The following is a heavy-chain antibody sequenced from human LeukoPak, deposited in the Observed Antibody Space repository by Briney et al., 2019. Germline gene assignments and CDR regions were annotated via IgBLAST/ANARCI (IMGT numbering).Heavy chain of an antibody. CDR3: ARDRVGSGWPRPWYFEF. D-gene: IGHD6-19*01. CDR2: MNLNTGAT. V-gene: IGHV1-2*02. Sequence: ASVKVSCKPSGYTFTGYYLHWVRQAPGQALEWMGWMNLNTGATAYAQNFQGRVAMSRDTSIDTAYMDLSSLTSDDTAVYYCARDRVGSGWPRPWYFEFWGKGALVTVSS. J-gene: IGHJ4*02. CDR1: GYTFTGYY.